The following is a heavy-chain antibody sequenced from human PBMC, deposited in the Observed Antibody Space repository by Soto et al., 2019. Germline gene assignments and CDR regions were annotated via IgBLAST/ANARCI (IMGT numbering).Heavy chain of an antibody. D-gene: IGHD6-13*01. CDR2: IYHSGST. CDR1: GDSISSGDYS. Sequence: QLQLQESGSGLVKPSQTLSLTCTVSGDSISSGDYSWGWIRQPPGKGLEWIGYIYHSGSTYYNPSPKNRVTIPVDKSKNQFSLKLSSVTAADTAVYYCARSYSSSWPNAFYIWGQGTMVTVSS. CDR3: ARSYSSSWPNAFYI. V-gene: IGHV4-30-2*01. J-gene: IGHJ3*02.